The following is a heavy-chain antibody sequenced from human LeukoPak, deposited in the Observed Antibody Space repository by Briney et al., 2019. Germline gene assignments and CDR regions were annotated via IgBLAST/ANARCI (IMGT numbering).Heavy chain of an antibody. CDR1: GGTFSSYA. CDR2: IIPIFGIA. J-gene: IGHJ4*02. D-gene: IGHD3-22*01. Sequence: SVKVSCKASGGTFSSYATSWVRQAPGQGLEWMERIIPIFGIANYAQKFQGRVTITADKSTSTAYMELSSLRSEDTAVYYCARGNYYDSSGTFDYWGQGTLVTVSS. CDR3: ARGNYYDSSGTFDY. V-gene: IGHV1-69*04.